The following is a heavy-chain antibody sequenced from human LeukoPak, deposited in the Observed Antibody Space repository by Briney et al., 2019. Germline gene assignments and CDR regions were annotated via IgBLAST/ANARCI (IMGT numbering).Heavy chain of an antibody. J-gene: IGHJ3*02. CDR3: ATDYYDSSGYYYLDAFDI. D-gene: IGHD3-22*01. V-gene: IGHV1-24*01. Sequence: ASVKVSCKVSGYTLTELSMHWVRQAPGKGLEWMGGFDPEDGETIYAQKFQGRVTMTEDTSTDTAYMELSSLRSEDPAVYYCATDYYDSSGYYYLDAFDIRGQGTMVTVSS. CDR1: GYTLTELS. CDR2: FDPEDGET.